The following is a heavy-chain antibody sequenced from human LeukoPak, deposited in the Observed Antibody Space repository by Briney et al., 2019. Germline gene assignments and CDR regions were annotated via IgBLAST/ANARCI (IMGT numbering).Heavy chain of an antibody. D-gene: IGHD5-18*01. CDR3: ARDGYSYGPIDY. V-gene: IGHV4-34*01. CDR2: IYYSGST. J-gene: IGHJ4*02. CDR1: GGSFSGYY. Sequence: SETLCLTCAVYGGSFSGYYRSWIRQPPGKGLEWIGSIYYSGSTYYNPSLKSRVTISVDTSKNQFSLKLSSVTAADTAVYYCARDGYSYGPIDYWGQGTLVTVSS.